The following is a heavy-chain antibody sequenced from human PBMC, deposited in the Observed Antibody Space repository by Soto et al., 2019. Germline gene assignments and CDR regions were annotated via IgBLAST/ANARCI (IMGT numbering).Heavy chain of an antibody. CDR2: ISVHNGDT. CDR1: GYTFRSYG. CDR3: ARVYYMDV. Sequence: QVQLVQSGAEVKKPGASVQVSCKASGYTFRSYGINWVRQAPGQGLEWMGRISVHNGDTKYAQKLQGRVIMTTDTSTSTAYMELRSLRSDDTAVYYCARVYYMDVWGKGTTVTVSS. V-gene: IGHV1-18*01. J-gene: IGHJ6*03.